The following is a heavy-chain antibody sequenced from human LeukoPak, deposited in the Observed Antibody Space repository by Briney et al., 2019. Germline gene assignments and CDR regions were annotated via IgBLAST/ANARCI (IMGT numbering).Heavy chain of an antibody. Sequence: GASVEVSCKASGYTFTGYYMHWVRQAPGQGLEWMGWINPNSGGTNYAQKFQGRVTMTRDTSISTAYMELSRLRSDDTAVYYCARDEVSSSWYYYYWGQGTLVTVSS. D-gene: IGHD6-13*01. J-gene: IGHJ4*02. V-gene: IGHV1-2*02. CDR3: ARDEVSSSWYYYY. CDR2: INPNSGGT. CDR1: GYTFTGYY.